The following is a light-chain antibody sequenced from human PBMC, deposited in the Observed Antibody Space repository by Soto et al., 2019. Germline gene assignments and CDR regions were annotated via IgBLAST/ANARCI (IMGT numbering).Light chain of an antibody. J-gene: IGKJ4*01. Sequence: EIVMTPSPATLSVSPGERATLSLLASQSVSSNLAWYQQKPGQAPSLLIYGASTRATGTPARFSGSGSGTEFTLTISSLQSEDFAVYYCQQYIRWPLTFGGGTKVDIK. V-gene: IGKV3-15*01. CDR3: QQYIRWPLT. CDR1: QSVSSN. CDR2: GAS.